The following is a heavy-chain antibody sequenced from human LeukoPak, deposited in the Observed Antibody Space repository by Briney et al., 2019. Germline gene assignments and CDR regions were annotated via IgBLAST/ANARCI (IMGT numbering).Heavy chain of an antibody. D-gene: IGHD1-14*01. Sequence: GGSLRLSCAASGFTFSSYSMNWVRQAPGKGLEWVSYISSSSTIYYADSVKGRFTISRDNAKNSLYLQMNSLRAEDTAVYYCARDRNLVHWGQGTLVTVSS. J-gene: IGHJ4*02. CDR1: GFTFSSYS. CDR3: ARDRNLVH. V-gene: IGHV3-48*04. CDR2: ISSSSTI.